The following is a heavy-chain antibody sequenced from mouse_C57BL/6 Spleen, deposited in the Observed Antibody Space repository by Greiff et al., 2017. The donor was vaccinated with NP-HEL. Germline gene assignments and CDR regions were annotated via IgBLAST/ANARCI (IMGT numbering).Heavy chain of an antibody. D-gene: IGHD1-1*01. J-gene: IGHJ1*03. CDR3: ARAGVFITTVEYGWYFDV. V-gene: IGHV1-75*01. CDR2: IFPGSGST. CDR1: GYTFTDYY. Sequence: QVQLQQSGPELVKPGASVKISCKASGYTFTDYYINWVKQRPGQGLEWIGWIFPGSGSTYYNEKFKGKATLTVDKSSSTAYMLLSSLTSEDSAVYCCARAGVFITTVEYGWYFDVWGTGTTVTVSS.